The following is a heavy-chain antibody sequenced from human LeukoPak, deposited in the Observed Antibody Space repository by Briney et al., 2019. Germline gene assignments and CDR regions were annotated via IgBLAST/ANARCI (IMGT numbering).Heavy chain of an antibody. CDR3: ARDLTRSVGASHDTDY. CDR2: IIPILGIA. V-gene: IGHV1-69*04. D-gene: IGHD1-26*01. J-gene: IGHJ4*02. CDR1: GGTFSSYA. Sequence: SVKVSCKASGGTFSSYAISWVRQAPGQGLEWMGRIIPILGIANYAQKFQGRVTITADKSTSTAYMELCSLRSEDTAVYYCARDLTRSVGASHDTDYWGQGTLVTVSS.